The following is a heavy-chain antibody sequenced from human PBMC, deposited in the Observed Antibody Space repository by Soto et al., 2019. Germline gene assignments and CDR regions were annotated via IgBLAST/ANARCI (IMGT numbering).Heavy chain of an antibody. D-gene: IGHD1-26*01. CDR3: ARVVTVQWELNAFHI. CDR2: IYHSGST. J-gene: IGHJ3*02. Sequence: SETLSLTCAVPGYSISSGYHWAWIRQPPGKGLEWIGSIYHSGSTYYNPSLKSRVTLSVDTSKNQFSLKLSSVTAADTAVYYCARVVTVQWELNAFHIWGQGTMVTVSS. CDR1: GYSISSGYH. V-gene: IGHV4-38-2*01.